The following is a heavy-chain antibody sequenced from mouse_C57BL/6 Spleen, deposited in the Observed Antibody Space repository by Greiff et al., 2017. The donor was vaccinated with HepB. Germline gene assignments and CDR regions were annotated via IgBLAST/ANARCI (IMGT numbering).Heavy chain of an antibody. CDR2: ISYDGSN. D-gene: IGHD1-1*01. Sequence: DVKLQESGPGLVKPSQSLSLTCSVTGYSITSGYYWNWIRQFPGNKLEWMGYISYDGSNNYNPSLKNRISITRDTSKNQFFLKLNSVTTEDTATYYCARGGYGSFDYWGQGTTLTVSS. CDR1: GYSITSGYY. V-gene: IGHV3-6*01. CDR3: ARGGYGSFDY. J-gene: IGHJ2*01.